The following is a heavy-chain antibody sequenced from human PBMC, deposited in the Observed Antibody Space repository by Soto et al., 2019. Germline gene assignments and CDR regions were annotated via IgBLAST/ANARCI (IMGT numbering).Heavy chain of an antibody. D-gene: IGHD2-21*02. CDR2: IFYSGRSGST. J-gene: IGHJ5*02. Sequence: LSLTCSVSGGSINSYYWSWIRQPPGKGLEWIGYIFYSGRSGSTNYNPSLKSRVTISVDTSKNQFSLKVSSVTAADTAVYYCAKTALGWLDPWGQGTLVTVSS. V-gene: IGHV4-59*01. CDR3: AKTALGWLDP. CDR1: GGSINSYY.